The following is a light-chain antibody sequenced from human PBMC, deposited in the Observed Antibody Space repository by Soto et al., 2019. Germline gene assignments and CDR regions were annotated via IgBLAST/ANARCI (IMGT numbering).Light chain of an antibody. CDR2: AAS. CDR1: QSISSY. V-gene: IGKV1-39*01. Sequence: DIQMTQSPSSLAASVGDRVTITCRASQSISSYLNGYQQKPGKAPKLLIYAASSLQSGVPSRFSGSGSGTVFTLTLSSLQPEDFATYYCQQSYSTPPYTFGQGTKLEIK. CDR3: QQSYSTPPYT. J-gene: IGKJ2*01.